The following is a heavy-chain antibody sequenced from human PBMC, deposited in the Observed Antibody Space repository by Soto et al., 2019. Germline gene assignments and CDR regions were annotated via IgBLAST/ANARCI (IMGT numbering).Heavy chain of an antibody. CDR1: GYTFASYA. CDR3: ARGIAVAGYIFDY. J-gene: IGHJ4*02. Sequence: ASVKVSCKASGYTFASYAMHWVRQAPGRRLEWMGWINAGNGNTKYSQKFQGRVTITRDTSASTAYMELSSLRSEDTAVYYCARGIAVAGYIFDYWGQGTLVTVSS. CDR2: INAGNGNT. V-gene: IGHV1-3*01. D-gene: IGHD6-19*01.